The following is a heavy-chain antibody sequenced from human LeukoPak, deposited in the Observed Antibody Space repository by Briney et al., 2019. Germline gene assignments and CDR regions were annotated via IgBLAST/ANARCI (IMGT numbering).Heavy chain of an antibody. CDR1: GGSISGSSYY. V-gene: IGHV4-61*05. J-gene: IGHJ4*02. CDR2: IYHSGST. CDR3: ARTGNYYDSSGYWGWIDY. Sequence: PSETLSLTCTVSGGSISGSSYYWGWIRQPPGKGLEWIGYIYHSGSTNYNPSLKSRVTISIDMSMNQFSLKLSSVTAADTAVYYCARTGNYYDSSGYWGWIDYWGQGTLVTVSS. D-gene: IGHD3-22*01.